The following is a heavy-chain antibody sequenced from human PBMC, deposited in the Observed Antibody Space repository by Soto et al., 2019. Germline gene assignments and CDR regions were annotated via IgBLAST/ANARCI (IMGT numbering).Heavy chain of an antibody. CDR1: GVSLPPDRVG. CDR3: AHAYGGRSLY. V-gene: IGHV2-5*02. CDR2: IYWDDTK. D-gene: IGHD1-26*01. J-gene: IGHJ4*02. Sequence: QITLKESGPTLGKPTQTLTLTCNFPGVSLPPDRVGVGWNRQPPGKALEWLAVIYWDDTKTYRPSLKSRLTITKDTSKNQVALTMTDMDPVDTATYYCAHAYGGRSLYWGQGTLVTVSS.